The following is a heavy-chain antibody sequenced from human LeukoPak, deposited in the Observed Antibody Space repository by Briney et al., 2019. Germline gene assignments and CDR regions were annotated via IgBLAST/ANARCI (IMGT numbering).Heavy chain of an antibody. CDR2: INPNSGGT. J-gene: IGHJ4*02. CDR1: GYTFTGYY. Sequence: GASVKVSCKASGYTFTGYYMHWMRQAPGQGLEWMGWINPNSGGTNYAQKFQGWVTMTRDTSISTAYMELSRLRSDDTAVYYCARERSVYFDYWGQGTLVTVSS. CDR3: ARERSVYFDY. V-gene: IGHV1-2*04.